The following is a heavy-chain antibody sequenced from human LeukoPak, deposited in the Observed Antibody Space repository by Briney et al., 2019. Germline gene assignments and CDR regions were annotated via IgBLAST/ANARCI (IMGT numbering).Heavy chain of an antibody. J-gene: IGHJ4*02. CDR2: IYYSGST. D-gene: IGHD3-10*01. CDR3: ARLTYGSGSYYGNKKVDY. Sequence: SETLSLTCTVSGGSISSSSYYWGWIRQPPGKGLEWIGSIYYSGSTFYNPSLKSRVTISVDTSKNQFSLKLSSVTAADTAVYYCARLTYGSGSYYGNKKVDYWGQGTLVTVSS. CDR1: GGSISSSSYY. V-gene: IGHV4-39*01.